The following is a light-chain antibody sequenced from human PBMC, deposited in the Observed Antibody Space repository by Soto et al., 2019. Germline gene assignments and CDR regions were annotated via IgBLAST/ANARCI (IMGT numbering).Light chain of an antibody. V-gene: IGKV1-33*01. J-gene: IGKJ5*01. CDR1: QDISIF. CDR3: QQFHDLPIT. Sequence: DIQLTQSPPSLSASIGDRVTITCQATQDISIFLNWYQQKPGKAPELLIYDATILETGVPSRFSGSGSGTDFTFTISGLQPEDLATYYCQQFHDLPITFGQGTRLDMK. CDR2: DAT.